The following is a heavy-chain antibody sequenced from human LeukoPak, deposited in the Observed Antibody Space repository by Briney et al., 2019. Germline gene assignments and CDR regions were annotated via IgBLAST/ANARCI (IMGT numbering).Heavy chain of an antibody. D-gene: IGHD3-22*01. CDR2: IYYSGST. CDR1: GGSIRSGGYY. Sequence: PSQTLSLTCTVSGGSIRSGGYYWSWIRQHPGKGLEWIGYIYYSGSTYYNPSLKSRVTISVDTSKNQFSLKLSSVTAADTAVYYCARADYYDSSGYSYWGQGTLVTVSS. V-gene: IGHV4-31*03. J-gene: IGHJ4*02. CDR3: ARADYYDSSGYSY.